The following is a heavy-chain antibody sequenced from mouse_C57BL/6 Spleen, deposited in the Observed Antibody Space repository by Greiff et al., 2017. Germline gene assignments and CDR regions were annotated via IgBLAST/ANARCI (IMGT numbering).Heavy chain of an antibody. CDR3: ARPGDASYFDV. CDR2: INPNNGGT. V-gene: IGHV1-18*01. D-gene: IGHD6-1*01. Sequence: VQLQQSGPELVKPGASVKIPCKASGYTFTDYNMDWVKQSHGKSLEWIGDINPNNGGTISNQKFKGKDTLTVDKSSSTAYMELRSLTSEDTAVYYCARPGDASYFDVWGTGTTVTVSA. J-gene: IGHJ1*03. CDR1: GYTFTDYN.